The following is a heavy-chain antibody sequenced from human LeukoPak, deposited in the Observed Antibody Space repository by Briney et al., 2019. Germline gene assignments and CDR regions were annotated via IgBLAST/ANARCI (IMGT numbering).Heavy chain of an antibody. CDR3: ARGRRGYSEEY. CDR2: ISGSGDTI. Sequence: GGSLRLSCAASGFTFSSYSMNWVRQAPGKGLEWVSYISGSGDTIYDADSVKGRFTISRDNAKNSLYLQMSSLRVEDTAVYYCARGRRGYSEEYWGQGTLVTVSS. D-gene: IGHD5-18*01. V-gene: IGHV3-48*04. CDR1: GFTFSSYS. J-gene: IGHJ4*02.